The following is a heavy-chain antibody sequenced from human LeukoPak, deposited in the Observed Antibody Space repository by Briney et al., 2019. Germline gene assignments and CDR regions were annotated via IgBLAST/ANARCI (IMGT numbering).Heavy chain of an antibody. V-gene: IGHV3-21*01. J-gene: IGHJ6*03. CDR3: ARVGSSSEDYMDV. CDR1: GFTFSSYS. D-gene: IGHD6-13*01. Sequence: GGSLRLSCAASGFTFSSYSMNWGRQAPGRGREWVSYISSSSSYIYYADSVKGRFTISRDNAKNSLYLQMNSLRAEDTAVYYCARVGSSSEDYMDVWGKGTTVTVSS. CDR2: ISSSSSYI.